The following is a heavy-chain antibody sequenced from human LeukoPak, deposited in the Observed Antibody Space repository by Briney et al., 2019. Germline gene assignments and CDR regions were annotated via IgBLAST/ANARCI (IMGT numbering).Heavy chain of an antibody. V-gene: IGHV1-8*03. D-gene: IGHD3-3*01. CDR3: ARAYRGDFWSGQNDAFDI. CDR1: GYTFTSYD. Sequence: ASVKVSCKASGYTFTSYDINWVRQATGQGLEWMGWMNPNSGSTGYAQKFQGRVTITRNTSISTAYMELSSLRSEDTAVYYCARAYRGDFWSGQNDAFDIWGQGTMVTVSS. CDR2: MNPNSGST. J-gene: IGHJ3*02.